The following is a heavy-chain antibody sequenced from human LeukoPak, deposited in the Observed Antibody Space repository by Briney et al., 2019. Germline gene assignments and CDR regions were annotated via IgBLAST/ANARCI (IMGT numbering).Heavy chain of an antibody. CDR3: ARDLVPGTYDY. Sequence: GGSLRLSCAASGFTFSSYRMSWVRQAPGKGLEWVANIKQDSSAIYYVDSVKGRFTISRDNAKNSLYLQMNSLRAEDTAVYYGARDLVPGTYDYSGEGTLVTVSP. CDR2: IKQDSSAI. V-gene: IGHV3-7*01. CDR1: GFTFSSYR. D-gene: IGHD2-8*02. J-gene: IGHJ4*02.